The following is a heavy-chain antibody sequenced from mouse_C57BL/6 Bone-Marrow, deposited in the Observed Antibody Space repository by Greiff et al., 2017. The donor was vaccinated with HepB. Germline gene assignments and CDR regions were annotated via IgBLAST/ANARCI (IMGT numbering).Heavy chain of an antibody. Sequence: EVKLMESGPGLVKPSQSLSLTCSVTGYSITSGYYWNWIRQFPGNKLEWMGYISYDGSNNYNPSLKNRISITRDTSKNQFFLKLNSVTTEDTATYYCARDSNYEGFAYWGQGTLVTVSA. V-gene: IGHV3-6*01. CDR3: ARDSNYEGFAY. J-gene: IGHJ3*01. CDR1: GYSITSGYY. CDR2: ISYDGSN. D-gene: IGHD2-5*01.